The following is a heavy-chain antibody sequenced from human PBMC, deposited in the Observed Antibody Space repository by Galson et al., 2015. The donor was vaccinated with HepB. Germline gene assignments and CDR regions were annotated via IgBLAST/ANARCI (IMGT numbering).Heavy chain of an antibody. CDR3: ATGRDLWFWDY. CDR1: GFTFSSYG. D-gene: IGHD3-10*01. V-gene: IGHV3-33*01. J-gene: IGHJ4*02. CDR2: IWYDGSNK. Sequence: SLRLSCAASGFTFSSYGMHWVRQAPGKGLEWVAAIWYDGSNKYYADSVKGRFTISRDNSKNTLYLQMNSLRAEDTAVYYCATGRDLWFWDYWGQGTLVTVSS.